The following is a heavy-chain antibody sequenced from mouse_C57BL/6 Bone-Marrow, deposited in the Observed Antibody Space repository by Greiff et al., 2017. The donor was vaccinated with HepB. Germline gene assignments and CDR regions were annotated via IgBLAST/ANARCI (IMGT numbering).Heavy chain of an antibody. CDR1: GFTFSDYG. V-gene: IGHV5-17*01. CDR2: ISSGSSTI. Sequence: EVQVVESGGGLVKPGGSLKLSCAASGFTFSDYGMHWVRQAPEKGLEWVAYISSGSSTIYYADTVKGRFTISRDNAKNTLCLQMTSLRSEDTAMYYCARQLDYAMDYWGQGTSVTVSS. CDR3: ARQLDYAMDY. D-gene: IGHD3-3*01. J-gene: IGHJ4*01.